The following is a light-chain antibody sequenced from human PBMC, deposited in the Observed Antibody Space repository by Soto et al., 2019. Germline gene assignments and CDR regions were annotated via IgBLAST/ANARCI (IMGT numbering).Light chain of an antibody. J-gene: IGKJ4*01. CDR3: QQFSSYPLT. CDR1: QTVRNNY. Sequence: EIVFTPSPGTPSLSPGERGTLSRRGSQTVRNNYLAWYQQKPGQAPRLLIYDASSRATGIPDRFSGGGSGTDFTLTISRLEPEDFAVYYCQQFSSYPLTFGGGTKVDIK. V-gene: IGKV3-20*01. CDR2: DAS.